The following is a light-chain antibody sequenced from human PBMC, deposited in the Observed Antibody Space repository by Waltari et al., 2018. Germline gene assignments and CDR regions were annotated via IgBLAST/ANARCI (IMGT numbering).Light chain of an antibody. CDR3: QQYGLSIFT. CDR2: GGS. Sequence: EIVLTQSPGTLSLSPGERATLSCRASQSLSSSYLAWYQQKPGQAPRLLIYGGSNRATGIPDRFSGSASEADFTLTINRLEPEDSAVYYCQQYGLSIFTFGPGTKVDIK. CDR1: QSLSSSY. J-gene: IGKJ3*01. V-gene: IGKV3-20*01.